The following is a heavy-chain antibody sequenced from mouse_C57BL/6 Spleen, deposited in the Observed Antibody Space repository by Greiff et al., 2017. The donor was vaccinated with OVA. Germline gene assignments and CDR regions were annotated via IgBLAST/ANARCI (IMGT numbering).Heavy chain of an antibody. Sequence: VQLQQPGAELVKPGASVKLSCKASGYTFTSYWMHWVKQRPGQGLEWIGMIHPNSGSTNYNEKLKSKATLTVDKSSSTAYMQLSSLTSEDSAVYYCARLLQEVFAYWGQGTLVTVSA. CDR3: ARLLQEVFAY. CDR1: GYTFTSYW. CDR2: IHPNSGST. J-gene: IGHJ3*01. D-gene: IGHD1-1*01. V-gene: IGHV1-64*01.